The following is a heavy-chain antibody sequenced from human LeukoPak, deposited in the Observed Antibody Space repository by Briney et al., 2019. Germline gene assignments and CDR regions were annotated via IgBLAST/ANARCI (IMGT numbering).Heavy chain of an antibody. D-gene: IGHD6-19*01. CDR1: GYTFTSYG. CDR3: ARDVRYSSGWYLTY. Sequence: ASVKVSCKASGYTFTSYGISWVRQAPGQGLEWMGWISAYNGNTNYAQKLQGRVTMTTDTSTSTAYMELSRLRSDDTAVYYCARDVRYSSGWYLTYGGKGTLVTVSS. V-gene: IGHV1-18*01. J-gene: IGHJ4*02. CDR2: ISAYNGNT.